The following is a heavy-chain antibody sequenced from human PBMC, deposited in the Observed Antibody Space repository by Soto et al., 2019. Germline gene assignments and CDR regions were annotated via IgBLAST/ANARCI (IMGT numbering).Heavy chain of an antibody. D-gene: IGHD3-10*01. J-gene: IGHJ4*02. Sequence: QVQLVQSGAEVKKPGPSVKVSCKASGDTFSFYSINWVRQAPGLGLEWMGRINPILRMSNYAQRFQGRVTMTADKSTSTAYMELSSLRSEDTAMYYCASSYGSGYRAFDYWGQGALVTVSS. CDR2: INPILRMS. CDR3: ASSYGSGYRAFDY. V-gene: IGHV1-69*02. CDR1: GDTFSFYS.